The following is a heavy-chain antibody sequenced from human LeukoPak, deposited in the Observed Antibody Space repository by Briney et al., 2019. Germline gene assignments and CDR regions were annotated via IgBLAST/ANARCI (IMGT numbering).Heavy chain of an antibody. CDR3: AKDEASNFDY. Sequence: GRSLRLSCAASGFTFSSYGMHWVRQAPGKGLEWVAVISYDGSNKYYAHSVKGRFTISRDNSKNTLYLQMNSLRAEDTAVYYCAKDEASNFDYWGQGTLVTVSS. D-gene: IGHD2-2*01. CDR2: ISYDGSNK. J-gene: IGHJ4*02. V-gene: IGHV3-30*18. CDR1: GFTFSSYG.